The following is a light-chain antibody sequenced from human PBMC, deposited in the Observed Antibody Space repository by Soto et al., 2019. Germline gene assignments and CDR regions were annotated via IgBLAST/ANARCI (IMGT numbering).Light chain of an antibody. Sequence: EIVLTQSPATLSVSPGARATLSCRASQSVSSNLAWYQQTPVRAPRLLIYGASTRVTGVPARFSGSGSGTEFTLTISSLQSEDVAVYYCQQYNRWPPLAFGQGNKVDIK. CDR1: QSVSSN. J-gene: IGKJ1*01. V-gene: IGKV3-15*01. CDR2: GAS. CDR3: QQYNRWPPLA.